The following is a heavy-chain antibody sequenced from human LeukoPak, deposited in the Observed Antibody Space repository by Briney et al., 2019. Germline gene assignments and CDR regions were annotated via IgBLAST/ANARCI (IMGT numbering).Heavy chain of an antibody. CDR3: AELGITMIGGV. D-gene: IGHD3-10*02. V-gene: IGHV3-48*01. Sequence: GGSLRLSCAASGFTFSSYSMNWVRQAPGEGLEWVSYISSLSGTIYYADSVKGRFTISRDNAKNSLYLQMDSLRAEDTAVYYCAELGITMIGGVWGKGTTVTISS. J-gene: IGHJ6*04. CDR1: GFTFSSYS. CDR2: ISSLSGTI.